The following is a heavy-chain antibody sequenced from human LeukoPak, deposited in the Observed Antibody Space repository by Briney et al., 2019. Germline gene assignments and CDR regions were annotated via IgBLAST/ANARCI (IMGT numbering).Heavy chain of an antibody. Sequence: SETLSLTCTVSGGSISSYYWSWIRQPPGKGLEWIGYIYYSGSTNYNPSLKSRVTISVDTSKNQFSLKLRSVTAADTAVYYCARPIAAAGYYYYMDVWGKGTTVTVSS. CDR2: IYYSGST. J-gene: IGHJ6*03. CDR3: ARPIAAAGYYYYMDV. CDR1: GGSISSYY. V-gene: IGHV4-59*08. D-gene: IGHD6-13*01.